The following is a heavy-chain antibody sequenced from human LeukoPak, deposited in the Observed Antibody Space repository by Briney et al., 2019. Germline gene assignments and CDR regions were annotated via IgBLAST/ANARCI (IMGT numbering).Heavy chain of an antibody. J-gene: IGHJ6*02. CDR1: GDSISSSNNY. D-gene: IGHD3-9*01. CDR2: VDYSGTT. Sequence: PSETLSLTCSVSGDSISSSNNYWGWIRQPPGKGLEWIGSVDYSGTTYYNPSLKSRITISLDTSKNQFSLKISSVTAADAAVYYCAREEGRVVRYFDWFGMDVWGQGTAVTVSS. CDR3: AREEGRVVRYFDWFGMDV. V-gene: IGHV4-39*07.